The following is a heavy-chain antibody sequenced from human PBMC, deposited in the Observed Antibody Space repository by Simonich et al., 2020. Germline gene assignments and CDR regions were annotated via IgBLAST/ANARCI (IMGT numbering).Heavy chain of an antibody. CDR3: AKDLGYRSTMIVVVIDAFDI. Sequence: GGGLVQPGGSLRRSCAASAFTFSSYAMSCVLQAPGRGLEWVSAIGGSGGSTYDADSVKGRFTISRDNSKNTLYIQMNSLRAEVTAVYSCAKDLGYRSTMIVVVIDAFDIWGQGTMVTVSS. J-gene: IGHJ3*02. V-gene: IGHV3-23*01. D-gene: IGHD3-22*01. CDR2: IGGSGGST. CDR1: AFTFSSYA.